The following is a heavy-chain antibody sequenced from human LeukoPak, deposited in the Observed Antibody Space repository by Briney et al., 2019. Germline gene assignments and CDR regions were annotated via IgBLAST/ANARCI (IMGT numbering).Heavy chain of an antibody. CDR2: IGGSGATT. V-gene: IGHV3-23*01. D-gene: IGHD2-15*01. CDR3: AKIRLEESATGY. CDR1: GFTFSSYA. Sequence: GGSLRLSCAASGFTFSSYALHWVRQAPGKGLEWVSAIGGSGATTYYADSVRGRFTISRDNSKNTMYLQMSSLRAEDTAVYYCAKIRLEESATGYWGQGTLVTVSS. J-gene: IGHJ4*02.